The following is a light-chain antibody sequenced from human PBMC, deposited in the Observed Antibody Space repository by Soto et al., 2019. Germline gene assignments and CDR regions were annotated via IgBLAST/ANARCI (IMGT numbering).Light chain of an antibody. CDR1: QSVSSSY. CDR3: QQYGRSLWT. CDR2: GAS. V-gene: IGKV3-20*01. J-gene: IGKJ1*01. Sequence: VFTQSPGPQSLYPWERATLSCRASQSVSSSYLAWYQQKPGQAPRLLIYGASSRATGIPDRFSGSGSGTDFTLTISRLEPEDFAVYYCQQYGRSLWTFGQGTKVDI.